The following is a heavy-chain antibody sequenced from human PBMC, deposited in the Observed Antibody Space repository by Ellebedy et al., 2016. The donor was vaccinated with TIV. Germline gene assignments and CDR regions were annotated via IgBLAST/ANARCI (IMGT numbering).Heavy chain of an antibody. V-gene: IGHV4-59*08. Sequence: MPSETLSLTCTVSGGSISSYYWSWIRQPPGKGLEWIGEINHSGSTNYNPSLKSRVTISVDTSKNQFSLKLSSVTAADTAVYYCARQVGATYYFDYWGQGTLVTVSS. J-gene: IGHJ4*02. CDR2: INHSGST. CDR3: ARQVGATYYFDY. D-gene: IGHD1-26*01. CDR1: GGSISSYY.